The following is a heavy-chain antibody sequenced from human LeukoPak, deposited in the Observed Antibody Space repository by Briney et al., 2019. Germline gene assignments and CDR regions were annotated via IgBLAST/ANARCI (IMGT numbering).Heavy chain of an antibody. J-gene: IGHJ4*02. V-gene: IGHV4-4*07. D-gene: IGHD6-19*01. CDR1: GDSVSGCY. Sequence: SETLSLTCSISGDSVSGCYWCWIRQPAGKGLEWIGRIYTSGNTRDTSTKYNPSLKSRVSMSVDTSKNQFSLKLRSVTAADTATYFCAIDTFSSGWWDYSDYWGQGILVAVSS. CDR2: IYTSGNTRDTST. CDR3: AIDTFSSGWWDYSDY.